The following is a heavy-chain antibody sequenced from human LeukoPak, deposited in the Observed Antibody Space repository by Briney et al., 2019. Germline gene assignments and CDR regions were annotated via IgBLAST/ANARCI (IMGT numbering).Heavy chain of an antibody. Sequence: PGGSLRLSCAASGFTFRSYSMNWVRQAPGKGLEWVSYISSSSSTIYYADSVKGRFTISRDNAKNSLYLQMNSLRAEDTAVYYCARVVVYYGSGSYYSDDAFDIWGQGTMVTVSS. CDR2: ISSSSSTI. CDR1: GFTFRSYS. J-gene: IGHJ3*02. CDR3: ARVVVYYGSGSYYSDDAFDI. D-gene: IGHD3-10*01. V-gene: IGHV3-48*04.